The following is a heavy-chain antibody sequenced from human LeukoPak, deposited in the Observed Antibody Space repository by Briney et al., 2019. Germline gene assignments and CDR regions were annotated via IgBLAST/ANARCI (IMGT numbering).Heavy chain of an antibody. V-gene: IGHV4-39*01. CDR3: ASLSSWAKFDY. Sequence: SETLSLTCTVSGGSISSSSYYWGWIRQPPGKGLEWIGSIYYSGSTYYNPSLKSRVTISVDTSKNQFSLKLSSVTAAETAVYYCASLSSWAKFDYWGQGTLVPVSS. CDR1: GGSISSSSYY. CDR2: IYYSGST. J-gene: IGHJ4*02. D-gene: IGHD6-13*01.